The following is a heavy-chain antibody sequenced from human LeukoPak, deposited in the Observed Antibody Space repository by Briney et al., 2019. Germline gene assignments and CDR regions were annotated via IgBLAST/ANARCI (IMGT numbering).Heavy chain of an antibody. CDR3: AKNSDLQPLHYFDY. V-gene: IGHV3-9*01. CDR1: GFTFDDYA. Sequence: QAGGSLRLSCAASGFTFDDYAMHWVRQAPGKGLEWVSGISWNSGSIGYADSVKGRFTISRDNAKNSLYLQMNSLRAEDTALYYCAKNSDLQPLHYFDYWGQGTLVTVSS. D-gene: IGHD6-25*01. J-gene: IGHJ4*02. CDR2: ISWNSGSI.